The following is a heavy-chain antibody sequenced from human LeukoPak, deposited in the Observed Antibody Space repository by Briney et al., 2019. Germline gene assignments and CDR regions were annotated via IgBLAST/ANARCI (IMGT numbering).Heavy chain of an antibody. CDR1: GFTVSSNH. V-gene: IGHV3-53*01. CDR2: IYSGGGT. J-gene: IGHJ4*02. CDR3: ARGLMSIFGVVRYFDY. Sequence: PGESLRLSCAASGFTVSSNHMSWVRQAPGKGLEWVSLIYSGGGTYYADSVKGRFTISRDDSKNTLSLQMNSLRAEDTAVYYCARGLMSIFGVVRYFDYWGQGTLVTVSS. D-gene: IGHD3-3*01.